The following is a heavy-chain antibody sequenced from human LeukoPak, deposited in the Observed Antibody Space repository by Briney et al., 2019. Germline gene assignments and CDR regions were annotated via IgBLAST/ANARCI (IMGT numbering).Heavy chain of an antibody. Sequence: AETLTLSCAVSGVTFSCYSRRWIRQPPGKGLEWIGEINHHGSTNYNPALKSRVTTFLNPSKKKVLLKLTSGTAADTTADYCARVNYFDSGTHYWWFDPWGQGTLVSVSS. CDR2: INHHGST. V-gene: IGHV4-34*01. CDR3: ARVNYFDSGTHYWWFDP. J-gene: IGHJ5*02. CDR1: GVTFSCYS. D-gene: IGHD3-22*01.